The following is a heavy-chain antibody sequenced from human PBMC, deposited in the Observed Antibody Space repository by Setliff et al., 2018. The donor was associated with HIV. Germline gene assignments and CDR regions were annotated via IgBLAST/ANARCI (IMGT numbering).Heavy chain of an antibody. CDR2: FKTDGGTT. CDR3: ATGGGRYLHEWAY. J-gene: IGHJ4*02. V-gene: IGHV3-15*01. Sequence: GGSLRLSCAASGFTFTNAWVNWVRQAPGTGLEWVGRFKTDGGTTDYAAPVKGRFTISRDDPKTTLYLQMNSLKTEDTAMYYCATGGGRYLHEWAYWGQGTLVTVSS. D-gene: IGHD3-10*01. CDR1: GFTFTNAW.